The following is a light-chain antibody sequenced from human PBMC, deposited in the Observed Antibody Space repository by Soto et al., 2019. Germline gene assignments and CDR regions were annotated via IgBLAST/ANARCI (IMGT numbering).Light chain of an antibody. CDR3: SSYTSSTTVL. CDR1: SSDVGGYNF. CDR2: DVS. J-gene: IGLJ2*01. Sequence: QSALTQPASVSGSPGQSITISCTGTSSDVGGYNFVSWYQQHPGKAPKLMIYDVSNRPSGVSNRFSASKSGNTASLTISGLQAEDEADYYCSSYTSSTTVLFGGGTKLTVL. V-gene: IGLV2-14*03.